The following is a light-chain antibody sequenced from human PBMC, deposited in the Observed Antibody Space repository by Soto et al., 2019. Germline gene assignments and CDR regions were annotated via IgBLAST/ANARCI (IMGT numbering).Light chain of an antibody. Sequence: DIQMTQSPPTLSASVGDRVSITCRASQSISRQLAWYQQKPGKAPNLLIYQASNLETGVPSRFTGSGAGTEFTLTISSLQPEDLATYYCLQYQSYWTFGQGTKVEVK. J-gene: IGKJ1*01. CDR2: QAS. CDR3: LQYQSYWT. V-gene: IGKV1-5*03. CDR1: QSISRQ.